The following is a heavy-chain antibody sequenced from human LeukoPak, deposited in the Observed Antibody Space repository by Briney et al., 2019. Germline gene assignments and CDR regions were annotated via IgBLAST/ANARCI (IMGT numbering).Heavy chain of an antibody. CDR2: INPNSGGT. CDR3: ARDYSGYADGGIDY. J-gene: IGHJ4*02. Sequence: ASVKDSCKASGYTFTGYYMHWVRQAPGQGLEWMGWINPNSGGTNYAQKFQGRVTMTRDTSISTAYLELSRLTSDDTAVYYCARDYSGYADGGIDYWGQGTLVTVSS. CDR1: GYTFTGYY. D-gene: IGHD5-12*01. V-gene: IGHV1-2*02.